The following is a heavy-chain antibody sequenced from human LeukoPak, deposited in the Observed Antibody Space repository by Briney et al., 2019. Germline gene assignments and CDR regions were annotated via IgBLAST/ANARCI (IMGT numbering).Heavy chain of an antibody. Sequence: GGSLRLSCAASGFTVSSNYMSWVRQAPGKGLEWVSGINWNGGSTGYADSVKGRFTISRDNAKNSLYLQMNSLRAEDTALYYCARVASNYDFDYWGQGTLVTVSS. CDR3: ARVASNYDFDY. CDR2: INWNGGST. D-gene: IGHD4-11*01. CDR1: GFTVSSNY. J-gene: IGHJ4*02. V-gene: IGHV3-20*04.